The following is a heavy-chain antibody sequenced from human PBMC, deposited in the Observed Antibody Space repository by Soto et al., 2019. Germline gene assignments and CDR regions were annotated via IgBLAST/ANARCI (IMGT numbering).Heavy chain of an antibody. D-gene: IGHD6-19*01. CDR1: GFSLTTSGVG. V-gene: IGHV2-5*02. CDR2: IYWDDDK. CDR3: AHRLPVSSTGWDTGIFDY. Sequence: SGPTLVNPTQTLTLTCTFSGFSLTTSGVGVGWIRQPPGKALEWLAFIYWDDDKRYSPSLKSRLTITKDTSKNQVVLTMTNMDPVDTATYFCAHRLPVSSTGWDTGIFDYWAQGTLVTVSS. J-gene: IGHJ4*02.